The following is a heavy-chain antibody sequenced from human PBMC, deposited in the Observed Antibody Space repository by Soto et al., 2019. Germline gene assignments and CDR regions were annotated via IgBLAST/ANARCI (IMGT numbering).Heavy chain of an antibody. D-gene: IGHD2-21*02. CDR2: IYYSGIT. J-gene: IGHJ4*02. CDR1: GDSISNRSYY. CDR3: ERQRTSVVTQAYFDS. V-gene: IGHV4-39*01. Sequence: PSETLSLTCTVTGDSISNRSYYWGWILQPPGKGLEWIGSIYYSGITYNNPSLKSRVSMSVDTSKNQFSLKLRSVTAADTALYYCERQRTSVVTQAYFDSWGQGSLVTVSS.